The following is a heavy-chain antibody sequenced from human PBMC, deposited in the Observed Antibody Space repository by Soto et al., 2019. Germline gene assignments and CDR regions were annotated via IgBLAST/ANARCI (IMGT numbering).Heavy chain of an antibody. CDR1: GFTFSSYA. CDR3: AKDLRQDMHWYFDL. J-gene: IGHJ2*01. Sequence: EVQLLETGGGLVQPGGSLRLSCAASGFTFSSYAMSWVRQAPGKGLEWVSAISGSGGSTYYADSVQGRFTISRDNPKNTLYLQMNSLRAEDTAVYYCAKDLRQDMHWYFDLWGRGTLVTVSS. CDR2: ISGSGGST. V-gene: IGHV3-23*01.